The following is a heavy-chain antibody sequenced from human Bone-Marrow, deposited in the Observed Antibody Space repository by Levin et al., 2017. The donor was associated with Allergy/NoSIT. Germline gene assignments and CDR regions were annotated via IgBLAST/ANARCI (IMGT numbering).Heavy chain of an antibody. D-gene: IGHD6-19*01. V-gene: IGHV4-39*01. Sequence: SETLSLTCTVSGASISGYPYYWGWIRQPPGKGLEWIASFYYSGSTFYSPSFQSRVTISLDTSKNQFSLKLSSVTATDTSVFYCARHGARDNSGHSLIDYWGQGTLVTVSS. CDR1: GASISGYPYY. CDR3: ARHGARDNSGHSLIDY. CDR2: FYYSGST. J-gene: IGHJ4*02.